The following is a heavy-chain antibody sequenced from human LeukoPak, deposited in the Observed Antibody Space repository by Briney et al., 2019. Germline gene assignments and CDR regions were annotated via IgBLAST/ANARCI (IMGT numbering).Heavy chain of an antibody. CDR3: ARSYSGWSGGDYYYMDV. D-gene: IGHD6-19*01. J-gene: IGHJ6*03. Sequence: SETLSLTCTVYGGSFSGYYWSWLRQPPGEGLEWIGEIDHSGSTNYNPSLKSRVTISVDTSKNQFSLKLSSVTAADTAVYYCARSYSGWSGGDYYYMDVWGKGTTVTVSS. CDR1: GGSFSGYY. V-gene: IGHV4-34*01. CDR2: IDHSGST.